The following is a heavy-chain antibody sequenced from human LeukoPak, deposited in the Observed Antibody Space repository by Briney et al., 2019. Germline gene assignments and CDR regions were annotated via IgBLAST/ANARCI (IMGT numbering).Heavy chain of an antibody. CDR3: ARDTEMSSGWLFDY. CDR2: IWYDGSNK. CDR1: GFTFSSYG. D-gene: IGHD6-19*01. V-gene: IGHV3-33*01. J-gene: IGHJ4*02. Sequence: PGGSLRLSCAASGFTFSSYGMHWVRQAPGKGLEWVAVIWYDGSNKYYADSVKGRFTISRDNSKNTLYLQMNSLRAEDTAVYYCARDTEMSSGWLFDYWGQGTLVTVSP.